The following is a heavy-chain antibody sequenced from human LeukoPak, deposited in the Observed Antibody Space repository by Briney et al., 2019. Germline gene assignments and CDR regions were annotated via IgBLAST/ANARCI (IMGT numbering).Heavy chain of an antibody. CDR1: GYAFTGFY. Sequence: WASVKVSCKASGYAFTGFYLHWVRQAPGQGLEWVGFIDPNNGATSYAQKFRGRVSVTRDTSISTAYMELSSLRSDDTAIYYCARDRPNNWFAPWGQGTLVTVSS. CDR2: IDPNNGAT. CDR3: ARDRPNNWFAP. J-gene: IGHJ5*02. V-gene: IGHV1-2*02.